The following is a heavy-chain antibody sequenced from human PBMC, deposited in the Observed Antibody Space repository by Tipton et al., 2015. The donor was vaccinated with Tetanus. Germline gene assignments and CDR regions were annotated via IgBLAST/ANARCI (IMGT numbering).Heavy chain of an antibody. CDR1: GFTFSNHA. Sequence: GSPRLSCAASGFTFSNHAMTWVRQAPGKGLEWVSAISISGDSTYYADSVKGRFTISRDNSKDTLYLQMHSLRVEDTAVYYCAKEIRPNDSWGQGTLVTVSS. CDR2: ISISGDST. D-gene: IGHD3-16*01. CDR3: AKEIRPNDS. V-gene: IGHV3-23*01. J-gene: IGHJ4*02.